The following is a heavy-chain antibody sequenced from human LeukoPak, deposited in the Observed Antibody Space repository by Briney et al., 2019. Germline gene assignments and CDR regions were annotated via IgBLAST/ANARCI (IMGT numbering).Heavy chain of an antibody. J-gene: IGHJ5*02. CDR2: ISSSGSTI. Sequence: GGSLRLSCAASGFTFSSYEMNWVRQAPGKGLEWVSYISSSGSTIYYADSVKGRFTISRDNSKNTMYLQMNSLRVEDTAMYYCGRDVGPWGQGTLVTVSS. V-gene: IGHV3-48*03. CDR3: GRDVGP. CDR1: GFTFSSYE.